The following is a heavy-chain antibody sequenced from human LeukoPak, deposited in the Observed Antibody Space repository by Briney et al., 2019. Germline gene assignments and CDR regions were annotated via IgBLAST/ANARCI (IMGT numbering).Heavy chain of an antibody. V-gene: IGHV3-30*03. D-gene: IGHD6-19*01. CDR2: VSYDGGAK. CDR1: GFTFNTYA. J-gene: IGHJ4*02. CDR3: ARSLGSGWIHLVEY. Sequence: PGGSLRLCCAASGFTFNTYALHWVRQAPGKGLEWVAVVSYDGGAKYYADSVKGRFTISRDNSKNTVALQMYSLRAEDPAVYYCARSLGSGWIHLVEYWGQGTLVTVS.